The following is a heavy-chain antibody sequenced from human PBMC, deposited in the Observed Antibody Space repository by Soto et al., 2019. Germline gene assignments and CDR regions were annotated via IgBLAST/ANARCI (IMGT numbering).Heavy chain of an antibody. V-gene: IGHV3-7*01. CDR2: IKQDGSEK. CDR1: GFIFSSYW. D-gene: IGHD1-26*01. J-gene: IGHJ4*02. CDR3: ASGVGATKVM. Sequence: EVQLVESGGGLVQPGGSLRLSCAASGFIFSSYWMSWVRQAPGKGLEWVANIKQDGSEKYYVDSVKGRFTISRDNDKNSLYLQMNSLSAEDTAVYYCASGVGATKVMWGQGTLVTVSS.